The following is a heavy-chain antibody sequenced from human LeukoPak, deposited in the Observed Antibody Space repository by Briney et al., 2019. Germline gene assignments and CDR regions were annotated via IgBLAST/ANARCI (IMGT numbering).Heavy chain of an antibody. V-gene: IGHV5-51*01. Sequence: GESLKISCKGSGYSFTSYWIGWVRQMPGKGLEWMGIIYPGDSDTRYSPSFQGQVTISADKSISTAYLQWSSLKASDTAMYYCASHGDSGSYYANRFDPWGQGTLVTVSS. CDR2: IYPGDSDT. CDR1: GYSFTSYW. D-gene: IGHD1-26*01. CDR3: ASHGDSGSYYANRFDP. J-gene: IGHJ5*02.